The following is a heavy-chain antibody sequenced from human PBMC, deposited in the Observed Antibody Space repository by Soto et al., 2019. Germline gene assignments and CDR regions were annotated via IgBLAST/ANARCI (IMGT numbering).Heavy chain of an antibody. CDR1: GGSISSYY. CDR3: ARSLAPYYFDY. Sequence: SETLSLTCTVSGGSISSYYWSWVRQPPGKGLEWIGYIYYSGSTNYNPSLKSRVTISVDTSKNQFSLKLSSVTAADTAVYYCARSLAPYYFDYWGQGTLVTVSS. CDR2: IYYSGST. D-gene: IGHD2-15*01. J-gene: IGHJ4*02. V-gene: IGHV4-59*01.